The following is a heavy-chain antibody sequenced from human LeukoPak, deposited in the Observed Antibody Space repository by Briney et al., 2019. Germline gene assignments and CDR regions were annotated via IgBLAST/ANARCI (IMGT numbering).Heavy chain of an antibody. V-gene: IGHV3-23*01. CDR3: AKDYSDSRVGDVFFEY. CDR2: ITSGFTP. J-gene: IGHJ4*02. CDR1: GFTFSSFA. D-gene: IGHD1-26*01. Sequence: PGGSLRLSCAASGFTFSSFAMSWVRQAPGKGLEWVSGITSGFTPHYADSVKGRFTISRDNSKNTFHLQMNSLRAEDTAVYYCAKDYSDSRVGDVFFEYWGQGTLVTVSS.